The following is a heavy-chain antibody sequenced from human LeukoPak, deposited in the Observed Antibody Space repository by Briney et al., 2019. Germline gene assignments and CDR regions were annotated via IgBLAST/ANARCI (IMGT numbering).Heavy chain of an antibody. Sequence: SETLSLTCTVSGGSITSYYWSWIRQPPGKGLEWIAYIYFTGTTNYNPSLKSRGTISVDTSKKQFSLKLSSVTAADTAIYYCASQVVVNAFDIWGQGRMVTVSS. J-gene: IGHJ3*02. CDR3: ASQVVVNAFDI. CDR1: GGSITSYY. D-gene: IGHD3-22*01. V-gene: IGHV4-59*01. CDR2: IYFTGTT.